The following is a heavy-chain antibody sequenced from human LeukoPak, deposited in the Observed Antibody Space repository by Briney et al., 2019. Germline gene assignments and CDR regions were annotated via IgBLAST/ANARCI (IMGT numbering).Heavy chain of an antibody. CDR1: GGSFSGYY. J-gene: IGHJ4*02. V-gene: IGHV4-34*01. CDR3: ARGKGGYYDSSGYYRY. CDR2: INHSGST. D-gene: IGHD3-22*01. Sequence: SETLSLTCAVYGGSFSGYYWSWIRQPPGKGLEWIGEINHSGSTNYNPSLKSRVTISVDTSKNQFSLKLSSVTAADTAVYYCARGKGGYYDSSGYYRYWGQGTLVTVSS.